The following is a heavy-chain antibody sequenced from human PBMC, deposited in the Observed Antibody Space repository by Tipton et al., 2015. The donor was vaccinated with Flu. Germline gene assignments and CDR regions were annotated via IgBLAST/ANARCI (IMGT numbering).Heavy chain of an antibody. J-gene: IGHJ4*02. D-gene: IGHD6-19*01. V-gene: IGHV1-18*04. Sequence: QLVQSGAEVKKPGASVKVSCKASGYTFSRNGISWVRQAPGQGLEWMGWINPKTGNTNFVQKLQGRVTMTIDTSTSTAYMELRSLRSDDTAMYYCARELQLGIELAATTRMFDSWGQGTQVTVS. CDR1: GYTFSRNG. CDR2: INPKTGNT. CDR3: ARELQLGIELAATTRMFDS.